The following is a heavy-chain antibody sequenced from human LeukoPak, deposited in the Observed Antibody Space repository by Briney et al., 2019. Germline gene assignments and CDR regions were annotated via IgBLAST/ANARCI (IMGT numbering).Heavy chain of an antibody. Sequence: GGSLRLSCAASGFSFSNYVMHWVRQGPGKGLQWVSFISYDAINKYYSDSVKGRFTISRDNSKNTLYLQMNSLRAEDTAVYYCANAHDSSRYYAVGAFDIWGQGTTVTVSS. CDR3: ANAHDSSRYYAVGAFDI. J-gene: IGHJ3*02. CDR1: GFSFSNYV. D-gene: IGHD3-22*01. CDR2: ISYDAINK. V-gene: IGHV3-30-3*01.